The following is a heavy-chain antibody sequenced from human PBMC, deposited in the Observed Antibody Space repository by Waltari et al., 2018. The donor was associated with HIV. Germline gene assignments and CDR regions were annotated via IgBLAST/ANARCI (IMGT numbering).Heavy chain of an antibody. CDR1: GFTFSDYR. Sequence: EVQLVESGGDLVQPGGSLRLSCAASGFTFSDYRMHWVREAPVKGLVWHAGINSDGSSTNYADSVKGRFTISRDNAKNTLYLQMNSLRVEDTAVYYCASPAGKAYWGQGSLVTVSS. CDR2: INSDGSST. D-gene: IGHD3-10*01. J-gene: IGHJ4*02. V-gene: IGHV3-74*01. CDR3: ASPAGKAY.